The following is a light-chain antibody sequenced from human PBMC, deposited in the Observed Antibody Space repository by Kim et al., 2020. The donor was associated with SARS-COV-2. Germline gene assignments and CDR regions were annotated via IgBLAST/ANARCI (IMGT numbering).Light chain of an antibody. CDR3: QAWDSITVV. CDR2: QDT. Sequence: SYELTQPPSVSVSPGQTATITCSGNKLEDKYTCWYQQKPGQSPVLVIYQDTKRPSGIPERFSGSKSGNTATLTISGTQAMDGADYYCQAWDSITVVFGGGTQLTVL. V-gene: IGLV3-1*01. J-gene: IGLJ2*01. CDR1: KLEDKY.